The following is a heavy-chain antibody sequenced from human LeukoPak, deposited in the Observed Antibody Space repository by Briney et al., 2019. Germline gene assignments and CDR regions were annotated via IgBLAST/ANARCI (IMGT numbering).Heavy chain of an antibody. D-gene: IGHD2-21*02. V-gene: IGHV3-53*01. CDR1: GFTVSSNY. CDR2: IFRGDNT. CDR3: AVTGGDSSWFDP. J-gene: IGHJ5*02. Sequence: GSLRLSCAASGFTVSSNYMSWVRQAPGEGLEWVAVIFRGDNTYYADSVKGRFTISRDNSKNTLYLQMNSLRAEDTAVYYCAVTGGDSSWFDPWGQGTLVTVSS.